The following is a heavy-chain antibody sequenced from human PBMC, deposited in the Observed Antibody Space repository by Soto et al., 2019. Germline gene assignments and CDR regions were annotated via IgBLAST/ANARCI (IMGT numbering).Heavy chain of an antibody. J-gene: IGHJ4*02. CDR2: VIPFNGNT. V-gene: IGHV1-18*01. Sequence: ASVKVSCKPSGYTFTHYGINWMRQAPGQGLEWMGWVIPFNGNTNYAQKFQGRVTITADESTSTAYMELSSLRSEDTAVYYCATPKEQQMAFDYWGQGTLVTVTS. D-gene: IGHD6-13*01. CDR3: ATPKEQQMAFDY. CDR1: GYTFTHYG.